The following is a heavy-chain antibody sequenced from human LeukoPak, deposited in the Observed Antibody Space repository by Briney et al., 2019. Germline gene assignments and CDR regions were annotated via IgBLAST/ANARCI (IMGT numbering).Heavy chain of an antibody. D-gene: IGHD3-22*01. V-gene: IGHV3-48*03. CDR2: ITSSGSTV. CDR3: AREKFYENSGYDY. J-gene: IGHJ4*02. Sequence: GGSLRLSCAASGFTFSNYEMNWVRQAPGQGLEWVAYITSSGSTVYYADSVKGRFPISRDNAKNSLFLQMHSLRAEDTADYYCAREKFYENSGYDYWGQGTLVTVSS. CDR1: GFTFSNYE.